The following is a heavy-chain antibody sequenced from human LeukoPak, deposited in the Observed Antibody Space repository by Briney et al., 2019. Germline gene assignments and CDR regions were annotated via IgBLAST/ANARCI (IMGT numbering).Heavy chain of an antibody. Sequence: GGSLRLSCAASGFTFSSYWMHWVRQAPGKGLVWVSRINSDGSSTSYADSVKGRFTISRDNSKNTLYLQMNSLRAEDTAVYYCAREGRFEYSSSYYYYYYMDVWGKGTTVTVSS. J-gene: IGHJ6*03. CDR3: AREGRFEYSSSYYYYYYMDV. D-gene: IGHD6-6*01. V-gene: IGHV3-74*01. CDR1: GFTFSSYW. CDR2: INSDGSST.